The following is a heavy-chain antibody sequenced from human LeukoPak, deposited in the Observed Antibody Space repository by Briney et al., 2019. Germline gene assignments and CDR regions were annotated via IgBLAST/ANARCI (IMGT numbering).Heavy chain of an antibody. CDR2: IRYDGSNK. Sequence: GGSLRLSCAASGFTFSSYGMHWVRQAPGKGLEWVALIRYDGSNKYYADSVKGRFTISRDNSKNTLYLQMNSLRAEDTAVYYCAKDTAMANRYYYYYMDVWGKGTTVTISS. V-gene: IGHV3-30*02. D-gene: IGHD5-18*01. J-gene: IGHJ6*03. CDR3: AKDTAMANRYYYYYMDV. CDR1: GFTFSSYG.